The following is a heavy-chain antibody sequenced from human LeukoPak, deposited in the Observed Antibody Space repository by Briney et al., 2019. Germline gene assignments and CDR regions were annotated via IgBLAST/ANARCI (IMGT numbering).Heavy chain of an antibody. J-gene: IGHJ4*02. CDR3: ARGYVSGFDY. CDR2: IYYSGST. V-gene: IGHV4-59*08. D-gene: IGHD5-12*01. CDR1: GGSISSYY. Sequence: SETLSLTCTVSGGSISSYYWSWIRQPPGKGLEWIGYIYYSGSTYYNPSLKSRVTISVDTSKNQFSLKLSSVTAADTAVYYCARGYVSGFDYWGQGTLVTVSS.